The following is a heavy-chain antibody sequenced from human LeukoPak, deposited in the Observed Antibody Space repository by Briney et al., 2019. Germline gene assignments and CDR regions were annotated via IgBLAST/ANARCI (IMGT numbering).Heavy chain of an antibody. CDR1: GFTFSDYG. V-gene: IGHV3-30*18. J-gene: IGHJ4*02. Sequence: PGGSLRLSCAASGFTFSDYGMHWVRQAPGKGLEWVAVIANDGRDKKYADSVRGRFTIFRDNSKNTVYLQMNSLRAEDTAVFYCVKDMKIKAAGYYFDYWGQGTLVTVSS. D-gene: IGHD6-13*01. CDR2: IANDGRDK. CDR3: VKDMKIKAAGYYFDY.